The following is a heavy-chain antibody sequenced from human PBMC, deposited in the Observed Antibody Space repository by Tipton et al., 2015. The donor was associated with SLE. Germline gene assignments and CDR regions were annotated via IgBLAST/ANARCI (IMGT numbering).Heavy chain of an antibody. D-gene: IGHD2-2*03. V-gene: IGHV4-61*02. J-gene: IGHJ4*02. CDR2: IYTSGST. CDR3: ARDWGGYCSSTSCLGGFDY. CDR1: GGSISSSSYY. Sequence: TLSLTCTVSGGSISSSSYYWGWIRPPPGQGLAWLGRIYTSGSTNYNPSLKSRVTMSVDTSKNQFSLKLSSVTAADTAVYYCARDWGGYCSSTSCLGGFDYWGQGTLVTVSS.